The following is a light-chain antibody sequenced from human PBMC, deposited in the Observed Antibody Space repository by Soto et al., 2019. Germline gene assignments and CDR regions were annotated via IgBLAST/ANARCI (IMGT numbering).Light chain of an antibody. Sequence: EIVLTQSPGTLSLSPGERATLSCRASQSVSRSYLAWYQQKPGQAPRLLIYGASSRATGITDRFSGSGSGTDFTLTISRLEPEDLAVYYCQQYGSSGWTFGQGTKVEIK. J-gene: IGKJ1*01. CDR2: GAS. CDR3: QQYGSSGWT. CDR1: QSVSRSY. V-gene: IGKV3-20*01.